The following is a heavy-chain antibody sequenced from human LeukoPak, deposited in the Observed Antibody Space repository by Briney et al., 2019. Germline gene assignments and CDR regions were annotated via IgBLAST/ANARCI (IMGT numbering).Heavy chain of an antibody. V-gene: IGHV4-61*08. CDR1: GGSISSGGYY. J-gene: IGHJ4*02. CDR3: ARRHGRHGYIDY. Sequence: PSETLSLTCTVSGGSISSGGYYWSWIRQHPGKGLEWIGYIYYSGSTNYNPSLKSRVTISVDTSKNQFSLRLSSVTTADTAVYYCARRHGRHGYIDYWGQGTLVTVSS. CDR2: IYYSGST. D-gene: IGHD5-24*01.